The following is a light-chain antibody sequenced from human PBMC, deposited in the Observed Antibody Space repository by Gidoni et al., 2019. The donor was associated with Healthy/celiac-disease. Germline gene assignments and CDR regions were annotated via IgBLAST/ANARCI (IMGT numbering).Light chain of an antibody. J-gene: IGLJ2*01. V-gene: IGLV2-14*01. CDR2: DVS. CDR1: SSDVCGYNY. CDR3: SSYTSSSTVV. Sequence: QSALTQPASVPGSPGQSITISCTGTSSDVCGYNYVSWYQQHPGKAPKLMIYDVSNRPSGVSNRFSGSKSGNTASLTISGLQAEDEADYYCSSYTSSSTVVFGGGTKLTVL.